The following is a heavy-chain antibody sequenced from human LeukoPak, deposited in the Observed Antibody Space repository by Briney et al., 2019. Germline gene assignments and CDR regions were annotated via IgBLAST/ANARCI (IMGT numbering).Heavy chain of an antibody. J-gene: IGHJ4*02. CDR3: ARDVRRRDGYNYAEV. D-gene: IGHD5-24*01. V-gene: IGHV4-59*01. Sequence: SETLSLTCTVSGGSISIYYWSWIRQPPGKGLEWIGYISYSGINNYNPSLKSRVTISVDTSKNHFSLKLTSVTAADTAVYYCARDVRRRDGYNYAEVWGQGTLVTVSS. CDR1: GGSISIYY. CDR2: ISYSGIN.